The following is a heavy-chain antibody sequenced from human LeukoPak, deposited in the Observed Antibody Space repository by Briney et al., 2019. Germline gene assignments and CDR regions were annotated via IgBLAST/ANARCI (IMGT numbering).Heavy chain of an antibody. CDR1: DGSISSYY. CDR3: AREFSWSGFFDY. D-gene: IGHD3-3*01. V-gene: IGHV4-59*01. CDR2: IYDSGST. Sequence: SETLSLTCTVSDGSISSYYWSWIRQPPGKGLEWIGHIYDSGSTNYNPSLKSRVTISVDTSKNQFSLKLSSVTAADTAVYYCAREFSWSGFFDYWGQGTLVTVSS. J-gene: IGHJ4*02.